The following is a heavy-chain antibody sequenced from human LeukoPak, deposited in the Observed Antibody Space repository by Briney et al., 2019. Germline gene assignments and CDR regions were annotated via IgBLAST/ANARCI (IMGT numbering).Heavy chain of an antibody. CDR2: MSVSGGST. J-gene: IGHJ4*02. CDR1: RFSFSNSG. CDR3: ATSEGQSYYDFWSGYGRSDY. Sequence: GGSLRLSCVASRFSFSNSGMSWVRQPPGKGLEWVSAMSVSGGSTYYAASVKGRFTISRDNAKNTLYLQMNSLRAEDTAVYYCATSEGQSYYDFWSGYGRSDYWGQGTLVTVSS. V-gene: IGHV3-23*01. D-gene: IGHD3-3*01.